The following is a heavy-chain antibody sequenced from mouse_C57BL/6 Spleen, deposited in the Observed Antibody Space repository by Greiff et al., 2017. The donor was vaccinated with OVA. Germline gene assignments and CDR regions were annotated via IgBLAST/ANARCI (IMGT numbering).Heavy chain of an antibody. CDR1: GYTFTSYW. CDR3: AKEGWGAWFAY. V-gene: IGHV1-53*01. Sequence: QVQLKQPGTELVKPGASVKLSCKASGYTFTSYWMHWVKQRPGQGLEWIGNINPSNGGTTYNEKFKSKATLTVDKYSSTAYMQLRSLTSEDSAVYYCAKEGWGAWFAYWGQGTLVTVSA. J-gene: IGHJ3*01. D-gene: IGHD3-3*01. CDR2: INPSNGGT.